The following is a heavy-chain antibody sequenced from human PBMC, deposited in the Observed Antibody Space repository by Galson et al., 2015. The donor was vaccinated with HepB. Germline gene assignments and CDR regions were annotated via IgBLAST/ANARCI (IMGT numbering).Heavy chain of an antibody. D-gene: IGHD5-18*01. CDR2: TYYRSKWNY. J-gene: IGHJ6*02. Sequence: CAISGDSVSSNSAAWNWIRQSPSRGLEWLGRTYYRSKWNYDYVVSVKSRISINPDTSKNQFSLQLNSVTPEDTAVYYCARGYANGMDVWGQGTTVTVSS. V-gene: IGHV6-1*01. CDR1: GDSVSSNSAA. CDR3: ARGYANGMDV.